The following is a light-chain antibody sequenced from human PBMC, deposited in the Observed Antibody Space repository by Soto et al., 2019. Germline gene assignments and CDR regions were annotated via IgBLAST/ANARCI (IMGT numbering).Light chain of an antibody. V-gene: IGKV3-15*01. J-gene: IGKJ3*01. Sequence: EVVLTQSPATLSVSPGERATLSCRASQTVGTNLAWYQQRPGQAPRLLIYVASTRATGIPARFSGSGSGSEFTLPISSLQSDDFAVYYCQQYNKWPLFSFGPGTRVDNK. CDR2: VAS. CDR1: QTVGTN. CDR3: QQYNKWPLFS.